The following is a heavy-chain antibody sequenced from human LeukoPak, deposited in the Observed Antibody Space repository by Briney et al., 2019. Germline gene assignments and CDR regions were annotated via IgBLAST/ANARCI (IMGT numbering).Heavy chain of an antibody. Sequence: SETLSLTCTVSGYSISRHYYWGWIRQPPGKGLEWIGSIYYSGSTYYNPSLKSRVTISVDTSKNQFSLKLSSVTAADTAVYYCARAVTTKWDYYYMDVWGKGTTVTVSS. CDR2: IYYSGST. J-gene: IGHJ6*03. CDR3: ARAVTTKWDYYYMDV. CDR1: GYSISRHYY. V-gene: IGHV4-38-2*02. D-gene: IGHD4-17*01.